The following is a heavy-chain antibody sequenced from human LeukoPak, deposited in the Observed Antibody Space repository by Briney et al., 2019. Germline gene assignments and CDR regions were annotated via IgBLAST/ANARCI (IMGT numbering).Heavy chain of an antibody. J-gene: IGHJ3*02. D-gene: IGHD2-2*01. CDR1: GYIFTSYW. Sequence: GESLKISCKGSGYIFTSYWIGWVRQMSGKGLEWMGIIYPGDSDTRYSPSFQGQVTISADKSISTAYLQWSSLKASDTTMYYCARGHCSSTSCYDAFDIWGQGTMVTVSS. CDR3: ARGHCSSTSCYDAFDI. CDR2: IYPGDSDT. V-gene: IGHV5-51*01.